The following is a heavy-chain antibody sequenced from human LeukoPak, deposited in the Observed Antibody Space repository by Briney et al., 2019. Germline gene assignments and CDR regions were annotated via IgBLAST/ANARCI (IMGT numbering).Heavy chain of an antibody. CDR1: GFTFSSYA. CDR3: AKVYSIDAYNYPFDY. CDR2: ITGSGGST. Sequence: PGGSLRLSCAASGFTFSSYAMSWVRQAPGKGLDWVSSITGSGGSTYYADSVKGRFTISRDNSKNTLFLQMTSLRAEDTAVYHCAKVYSIDAYNYPFDYWGQGNLDTVSS. V-gene: IGHV3-23*01. J-gene: IGHJ4*02. D-gene: IGHD5-24*01.